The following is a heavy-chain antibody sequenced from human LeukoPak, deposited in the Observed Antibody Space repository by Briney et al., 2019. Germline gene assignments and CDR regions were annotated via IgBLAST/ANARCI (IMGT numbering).Heavy chain of an antibody. V-gene: IGHV1-8*01. Sequence: ASVKVSCKASGYTFTSYDINWVRQATGQGLEWMGWMNPNSGNTGYAQKFQGRVTMTRNTSISTAYMELSSLRSEDTAVYYCARHHSYYGSGSYYKGIDYWGQGTLVTVSS. D-gene: IGHD3-10*01. CDR2: MNPNSGNT. CDR1: GYTFTSYD. CDR3: ARHHSYYGSGSYYKGIDY. J-gene: IGHJ4*02.